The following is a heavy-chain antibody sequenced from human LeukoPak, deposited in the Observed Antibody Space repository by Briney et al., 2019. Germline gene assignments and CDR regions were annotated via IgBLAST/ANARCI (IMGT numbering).Heavy chain of an antibody. CDR2: IYYSGST. J-gene: IGHJ5*02. Sequence: SETLSLTCTVSGGSISSYYWSWIRQPPGKGLEWIGYIYYSGSTNYNPSLKSRVTISVDTSKNQFSLKLSSVTAADTAVYYCARASYVLSWFDPWGQGTLVTVSS. V-gene: IGHV4-59*01. D-gene: IGHD3-10*02. CDR1: GGSISSYY. CDR3: ARASYVLSWFDP.